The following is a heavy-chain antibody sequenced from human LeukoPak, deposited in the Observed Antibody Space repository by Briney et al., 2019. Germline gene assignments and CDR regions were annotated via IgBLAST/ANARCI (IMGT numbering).Heavy chain of an antibody. D-gene: IGHD3-10*02. CDR2: IGDSTGSA. Sequence: GGSLRLSCAASGFRFSDDAMGWVRQAPGKGLEWVSSIGDSTGSAYYADSVKGRFTISRDNSKNTLYLQMNSLRAEDTAVYYCANINYELFSSFDYWGQGTLVTVSS. V-gene: IGHV3-23*01. J-gene: IGHJ4*02. CDR1: GFRFSDDA. CDR3: ANINYELFSSFDY.